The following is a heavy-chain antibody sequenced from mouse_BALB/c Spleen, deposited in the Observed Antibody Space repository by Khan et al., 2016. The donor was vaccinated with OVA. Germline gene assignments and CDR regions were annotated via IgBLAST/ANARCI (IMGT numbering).Heavy chain of an antibody. CDR2: ISSSGST. V-gene: IGHV3-2*02. CDR3: ARDGSHYYYARDY. CDR1: GYSITSDYA. D-gene: IGHD2-3*01. J-gene: IGHJ4*01. Sequence: EVKLEESGPGLVKPSQSLSLTCTVTGYSITSDYAWNWIRQSPGNKLEWMGYISSSGSTNYNPALKSRTSITRDTSKNQFFLQLNSVTTEDTATYYCARDGSHYYYARDYWGQGTSVTVSS.